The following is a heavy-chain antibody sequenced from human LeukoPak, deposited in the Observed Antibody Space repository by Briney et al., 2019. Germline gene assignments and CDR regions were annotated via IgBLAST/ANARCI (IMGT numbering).Heavy chain of an antibody. CDR3: ARTRYSYGYGDF. CDR2: IYYTGST. J-gene: IGHJ4*02. Sequence: SETLSLTCAVYGGSFSGYYWSWIRQHPGKGLEWIGYIYYTGSTYYNPSLQSRVTISVDTSKNQFSLKLSSMTAADTAVYYCARTRYSYGYGDFWGQGTLVTVSS. V-gene: IGHV4-31*11. D-gene: IGHD5-18*01. CDR1: GGSFSGYY.